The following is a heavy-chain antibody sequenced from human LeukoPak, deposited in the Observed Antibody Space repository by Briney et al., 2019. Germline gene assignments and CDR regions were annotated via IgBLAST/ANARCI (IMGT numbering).Heavy chain of an antibody. V-gene: IGHV3-23*01. J-gene: IGHJ4*02. CDR3: AKWGDYDVLTGYYVPDY. D-gene: IGHD3-9*01. CDR1: GFTFSNYA. CDR2: ILGSGGST. Sequence: GGSLRLSCAASGFTFSNYAMSWVRQAPGKGLEWVSAILGSGGSTYYADSVKGRFTVSGDNSKSTLYLQMNSLRAEDTALYYCAKWGDYDVLTGYYVPDYWGQGTLVTVSS.